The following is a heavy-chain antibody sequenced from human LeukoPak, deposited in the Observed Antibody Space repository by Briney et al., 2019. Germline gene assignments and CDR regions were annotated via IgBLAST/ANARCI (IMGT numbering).Heavy chain of an antibody. V-gene: IGHV3-21*01. Sequence: GGSLRLSCAASGFTFSSYSMNWVRQAPGKGLEWVSSISSGSSYIYYAGSLKGRFTISRDNAKNSLYLQMNSLRAEDTAVYYCARGRGLPGPLDYWGQGTLVTVSS. D-gene: IGHD3-10*01. J-gene: IGHJ4*02. CDR2: ISSGSSYI. CDR3: ARGRGLPGPLDY. CDR1: GFTFSSYS.